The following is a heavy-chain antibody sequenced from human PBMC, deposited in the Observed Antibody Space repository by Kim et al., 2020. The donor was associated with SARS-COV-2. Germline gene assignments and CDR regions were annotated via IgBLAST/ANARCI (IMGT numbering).Heavy chain of an antibody. CDR1: GGSISSSSYY. CDR3: ARHELKRITIFGVVIITGGFDY. J-gene: IGHJ4*02. D-gene: IGHD3-3*01. V-gene: IGHV4-39*01. Sequence: SETLFLTCTVSGGSISSSSYYWGWIRQPPGKGLEWIGSIYYSGSTYYNPSLKSRVTISVDTSKNQFSLKLSSVTAADTAVYYCARHELKRITIFGVVIITGGFDYWGQGTLVTVSS. CDR2: IYYSGST.